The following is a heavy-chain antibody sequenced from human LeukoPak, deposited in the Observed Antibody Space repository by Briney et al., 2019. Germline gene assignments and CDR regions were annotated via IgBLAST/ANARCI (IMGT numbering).Heavy chain of an antibody. D-gene: IGHD6-13*01. Sequence: SETLSLTCTVSDGSISSYYWSWIRQPPGKGLEWIGYIYYSGSTNYNPSLKSRVTISVDTSKNQFSLKLSSVTAADTAVYYCASYNGYSSIVGYFDYWGQGTLVTVSS. J-gene: IGHJ4*02. CDR2: IYYSGST. V-gene: IGHV4-59*08. CDR1: DGSISSYY. CDR3: ASYNGYSSIVGYFDY.